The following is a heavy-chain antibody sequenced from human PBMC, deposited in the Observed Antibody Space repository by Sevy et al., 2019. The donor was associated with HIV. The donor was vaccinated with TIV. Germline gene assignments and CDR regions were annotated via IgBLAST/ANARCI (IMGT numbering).Heavy chain of an antibody. J-gene: IGHJ4*02. CDR3: AREDIRVAGIGYYFHS. CDR1: GFSISCYG. V-gene: IGHV3-33*01. Sequence: GGSLRLSCAASGFSISCYGMHWVRQAPGKGLEWVAVIWYDGTNKEYADSVKGRFTISRDNSKNTLYLQMNSLRAEDTAVYYCAREDIRVAGIGYYFHSWGQGTLVTVSS. CDR2: IWYDGTNK. D-gene: IGHD6-19*01.